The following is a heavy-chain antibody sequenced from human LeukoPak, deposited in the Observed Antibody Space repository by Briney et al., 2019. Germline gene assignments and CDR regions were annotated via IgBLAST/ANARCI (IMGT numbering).Heavy chain of an antibody. V-gene: IGHV3-23*01. Sequence: GGSLRLSCAASGFTFSSYAMSWVRQAPGKGLKYVSTVGGKGDITYYADSVKGRFTISRDNSRNTVYLQMNSLTADDTAVYYCAKTIPVQCDSWTAGLDNWGQGTLVTVSS. CDR2: VGGKGDIT. CDR1: GFTFSSYA. D-gene: IGHD3/OR15-3a*01. J-gene: IGHJ4*02. CDR3: AKTIPVQCDSWTAGLDN.